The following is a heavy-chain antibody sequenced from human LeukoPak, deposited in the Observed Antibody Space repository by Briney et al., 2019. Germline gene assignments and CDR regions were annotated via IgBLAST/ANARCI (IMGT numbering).Heavy chain of an antibody. J-gene: IGHJ4*02. Sequence: GSLRLSCAASGFTLSSYAMGWVRQAPGKGLEWVSAISGRGDITDYADSVKGRFTFSRDNSKTTMYLQMNSLRAEDTAVYYCARGADEGSGWYYFDYWGQGTLVTVSS. V-gene: IGHV3-23*01. CDR2: ISGRGDIT. CDR1: GFTLSSYA. D-gene: IGHD6-19*01. CDR3: ARGADEGSGWYYFDY.